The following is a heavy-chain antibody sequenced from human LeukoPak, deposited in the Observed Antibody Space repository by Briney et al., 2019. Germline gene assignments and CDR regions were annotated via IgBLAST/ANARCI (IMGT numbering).Heavy chain of an antibody. CDR2: IIPILGIA. V-gene: IGHV1-69*04. J-gene: IGHJ4*02. CDR1: GGTFSSYA. Sequence: SVKVSCKASGGTFSSYAISWVRQAPGQGLEWMGRIIPILGIANYAQKFQGRVTMTRDTSTSTVYMELSSLRSEDTAVYYCAREGDGYTTRWFDYWGQGTLVTVSS. D-gene: IGHD5-12*01. CDR3: AREGDGYTTRWFDY.